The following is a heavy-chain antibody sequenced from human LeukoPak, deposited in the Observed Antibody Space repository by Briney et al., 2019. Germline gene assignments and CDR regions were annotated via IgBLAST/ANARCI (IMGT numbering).Heavy chain of an antibody. Sequence: SETLSLTCTASGGSITTIPYNWGWIRQPPGKGLEWIGTISYVGTTYYEPSLKSRVTMSIDTSKNQFSLNLNSATAADTAVYYCARHPTGYPNWFDSWGQGTLVIVSS. CDR1: GGSITTIPYN. CDR3: ARHPTGYPNWFDS. D-gene: IGHD3-9*01. CDR2: ISYVGTT. V-gene: IGHV4-39*01. J-gene: IGHJ5*01.